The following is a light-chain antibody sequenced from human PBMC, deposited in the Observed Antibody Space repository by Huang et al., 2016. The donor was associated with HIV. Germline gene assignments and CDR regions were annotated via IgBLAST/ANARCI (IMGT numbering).Light chain of an antibody. Sequence: DIQMTQSPSSLSASVGDRVTITCRASKSITNYLNWYQHKPGKAPKLLIYAASSLQSGVPSRFSGSGSGTDFTLTISSLQPEDFATYYCQQSYSTPRTFGQGTKVEIK. J-gene: IGKJ1*01. V-gene: IGKV1-39*01. CDR3: QQSYSTPRT. CDR1: KSITNY. CDR2: AAS.